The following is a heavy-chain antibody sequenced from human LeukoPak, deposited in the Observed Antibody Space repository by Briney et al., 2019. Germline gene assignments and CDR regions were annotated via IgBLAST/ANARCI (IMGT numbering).Heavy chain of an antibody. V-gene: IGHV3-7*01. D-gene: IGHD2-2*01. CDR2: IKQDGSEK. Sequence: GGSLRLSCAASGFTFSSYWMSWVRQAPGKGLEWVANIKQDGSEKYYVDSVKGLFTVSRDNAKNSLYLQMNSLRAEDTAVYYCARDDCSSISCYHNWFDPWGQGTPVTVSS. CDR1: GFTFSSYW. CDR3: ARDDCSSISCYHNWFDP. J-gene: IGHJ5*02.